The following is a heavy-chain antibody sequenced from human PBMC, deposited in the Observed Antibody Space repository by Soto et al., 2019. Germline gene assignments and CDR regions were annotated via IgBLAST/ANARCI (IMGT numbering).Heavy chain of an antibody. V-gene: IGHV3-7*01. D-gene: IGHD4-17*01. CDR1: GFTFSSYW. CDR3: ASTDHYGDYVFDY. Sequence: EVQLVESGGGLVQPGGSLRLSCAASGFTFSSYWMSWVRQAPGKGLEWVANIKQDGSEKYYVDSVKGRFTISRDNAKNSLYLQMNSLRAEDTAVYYCASTDHYGDYVFDYWGQGTLVTVSS. CDR2: IKQDGSEK. J-gene: IGHJ4*02.